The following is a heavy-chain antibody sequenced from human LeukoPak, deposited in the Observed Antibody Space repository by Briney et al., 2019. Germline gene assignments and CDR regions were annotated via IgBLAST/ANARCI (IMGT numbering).Heavy chain of an antibody. D-gene: IGHD5-12*01. J-gene: IGHJ4*02. CDR2: INWNGGST. CDR3: ARDTTDIVATIIDY. Sequence: PGGSLRPSCAASGFTFDDYGMSWVRQAPGKGLEWVSGINWNGGSTGYADSVKGRFTISRDNAKNSLYLQMNSLRAEDTALYYCARDTTDIVATIIDYWGQGTLVTVSS. V-gene: IGHV3-20*04. CDR1: GFTFDDYG.